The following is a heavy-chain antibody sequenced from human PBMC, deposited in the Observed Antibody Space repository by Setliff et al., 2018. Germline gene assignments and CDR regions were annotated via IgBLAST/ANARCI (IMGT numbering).Heavy chain of an antibody. J-gene: IGHJ4*02. CDR2: IDPRGSPV. Sequence: LSLSCAASGFTFSSYSMNWVRQAPGKGLEWVSHIDPRGSPVDYVDSVKGRFTISRDNTKNLVYLQMDSLRADDTAVYYCTRSRGTTVYDYWGQGTLVTVSS. CDR1: GFTFSSYS. CDR3: TRSRGTTVYDY. V-gene: IGHV3-48*04. D-gene: IGHD1-7*01.